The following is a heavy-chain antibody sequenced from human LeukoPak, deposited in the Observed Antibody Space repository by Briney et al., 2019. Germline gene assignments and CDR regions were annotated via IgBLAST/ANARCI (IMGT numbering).Heavy chain of an antibody. V-gene: IGHV1-2*04. J-gene: IGHJ6*04. D-gene: IGHD5-12*01. CDR1: GYTFTLYY. Sequence: ASVTVSFTSCGYTFTLYYMQWVRQAPGRGREGMGWINPNSGGKKYAQMFQGWVNMTRDTSISTAYMELSRLRSDDTAVYYCARAESGDDYVGYYGMVVWGEGTTVTVSS. CDR3: ARAESGDDYVGYYGMVV. CDR2: INPNSGGK.